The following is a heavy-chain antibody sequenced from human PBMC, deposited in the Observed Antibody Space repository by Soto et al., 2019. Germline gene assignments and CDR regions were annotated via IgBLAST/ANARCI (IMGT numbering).Heavy chain of an antibody. J-gene: IGHJ4*02. CDR2: IYYSGST. D-gene: IGHD4-17*01. Sequence: PSETLSLTCTVSGGSISSYYCSWIRQPPGKGLEWIGYIYYSGSTNYNPSLKSRVTISVDTSKNQFSLKLSSVTAADTAVYYCARAYGDYVFDYWRQGTLVTVSS. CDR3: ARAYGDYVFDY. CDR1: GGSISSYY. V-gene: IGHV4-59*01.